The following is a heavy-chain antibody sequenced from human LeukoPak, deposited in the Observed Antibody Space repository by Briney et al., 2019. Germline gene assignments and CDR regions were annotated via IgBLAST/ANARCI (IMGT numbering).Heavy chain of an antibody. V-gene: IGHV5-51*01. J-gene: IGHJ4*02. CDR1: GYSFTSYW. CDR3: ARLAGYSYGYRFFEY. D-gene: IGHD5-18*01. Sequence: GESLKISCKGSGYSFTSYWIGWVRQMPGKGLEWMGIIYPGDSDTRYSPSFQGQVTISADKSISTAYLQWSSLKASDTAMYYCARLAGYSYGYRFFEYWGQGTLVTVSS. CDR2: IYPGDSDT.